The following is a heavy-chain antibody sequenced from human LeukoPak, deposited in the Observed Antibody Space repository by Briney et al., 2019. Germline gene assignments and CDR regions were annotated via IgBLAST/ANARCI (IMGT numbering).Heavy chain of an antibody. CDR2: IYYSGST. D-gene: IGHD6-6*01. CDR1: GDSISSYY. V-gene: IGHV4-59*08. Sequence: SETLSLTCTVSGDSISSYYWSWIRQPPGKGLEWIGYIYYSGSTNYSPSLKSRVTISVDTSKNQFSLKLNSVTAADTAVYYCASNRLYSRSPFDYWGQGTLVTVSS. J-gene: IGHJ4*02. CDR3: ASNRLYSRSPFDY.